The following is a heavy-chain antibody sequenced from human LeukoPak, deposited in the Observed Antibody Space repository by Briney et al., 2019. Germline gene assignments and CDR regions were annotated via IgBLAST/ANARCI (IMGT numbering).Heavy chain of an antibody. CDR3: ARDGSYDSSGYYSPPDNWFDP. CDR2: VYYSGST. CDR1: GGSISSYY. Sequence: PSETLSLTFTVSGGSISSYYWSWIRQPPGKGLEWIGYVYYSGSTNYNPSLKSRVTISVDTSKNQFSLKLSSVTAADTAVYYCARDGSYDSSGYYSPPDNWFDPWGQGTLVTVSS. D-gene: IGHD3-22*01. V-gene: IGHV4-59*12. J-gene: IGHJ5*02.